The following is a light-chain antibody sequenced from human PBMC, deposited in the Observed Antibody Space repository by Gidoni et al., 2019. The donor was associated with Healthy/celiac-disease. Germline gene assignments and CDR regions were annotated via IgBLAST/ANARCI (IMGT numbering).Light chain of an antibody. CDR1: QSLLHSNGYNY. Sequence: DIVMTPSPLSLPVTPGEPASISCRSSQSLLHSNGYNYLDWYLQKPGQSPQLLIYLGSNRASGVPDRFSGRGSGTDFTLKISRVEAEDVGVYYCMQALQTRFTFGPGTKVDIK. CDR2: LGS. CDR3: MQALQTRFT. V-gene: IGKV2-28*01. J-gene: IGKJ3*01.